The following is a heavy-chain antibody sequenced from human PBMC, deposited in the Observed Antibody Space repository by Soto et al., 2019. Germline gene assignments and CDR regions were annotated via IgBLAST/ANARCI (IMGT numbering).Heavy chain of an antibody. V-gene: IGHV3-11*06. CDR1: GFTFSDYY. CDR2: ITSSGDFT. Sequence: VQLVESGGGLVKPGGSLRLSCAASGFTFSDYYMSWIRQAPGKGLEWISYITSSGDFTNYADSVKGRFAISRDNAKNLLYLQMNSLSAEDTAIYYCAREAARPDYWGQGTLVTVSS. D-gene: IGHD6-6*01. CDR3: AREAARPDY. J-gene: IGHJ4*02.